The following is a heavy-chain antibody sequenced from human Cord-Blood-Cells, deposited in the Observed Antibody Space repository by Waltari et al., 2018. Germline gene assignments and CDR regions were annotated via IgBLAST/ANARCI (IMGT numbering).Heavy chain of an antibody. Sequence: QVQLQQWGAGLLKPSETLSLTCAVYGGSFSGYYWSWIRQPPGKGLEWIGEINPNGSTNYTPALKRRVTISVDTSKNQFSLKLSAGTAADTAVYYCERGRLGNVVVVPAAKGAFDIWGQGTMVTVSS. D-gene: IGHD2-2*01. V-gene: IGHV4-34*01. CDR2: INPNGST. J-gene: IGHJ3*02. CDR3: ERGRLGNVVVVPAAKGAFDI. CDR1: GGSFSGYY.